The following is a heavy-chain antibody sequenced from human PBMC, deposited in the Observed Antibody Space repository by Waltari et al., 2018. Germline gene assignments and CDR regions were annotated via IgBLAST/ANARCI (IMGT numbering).Heavy chain of an antibody. CDR1: GGSGNNYY. V-gene: IGHV4-59*08. CDR3: ARSFSGTTIDF. Sequence: QVQLQESGPGLVKPSDTLSLTCTVSGGSGNNYYWSWIRQPPGKGLEWIGYIFYNGNTNYNPSLKSRVTIEVDTSKNRFFLKLDSVTSADTAIYYCARSFSGTTIDFWGQGALVTVSS. D-gene: IGHD1-1*01. CDR2: IFYNGNT. J-gene: IGHJ4*02.